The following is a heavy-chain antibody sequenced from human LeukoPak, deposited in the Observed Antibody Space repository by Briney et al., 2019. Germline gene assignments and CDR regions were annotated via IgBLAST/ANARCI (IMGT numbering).Heavy chain of an antibody. J-gene: IGHJ4*02. V-gene: IGHV1-18*01. CDR3: ARDYGTTYYYDSSGYSGAY. Sequence: GASVKVSCKASGYTFTSYGISWVRQAPGQGLEWVGWISAYNGNTNYAQKLQGRVTMTTDTSTSTAYMELRSLRSDDTAVYYCARDYGTTYYYDSSGYSGAYWGQGTLVTVSS. CDR2: ISAYNGNT. CDR1: GYTFTSYG. D-gene: IGHD3-22*01.